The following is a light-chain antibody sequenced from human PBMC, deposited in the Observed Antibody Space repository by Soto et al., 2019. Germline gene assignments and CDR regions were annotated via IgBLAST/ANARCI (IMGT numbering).Light chain of an antibody. CDR2: ATS. CDR1: QSIASS. V-gene: IGKV1-39*01. CDR3: QQGYSPLLT. J-gene: IGKJ4*01. Sequence: DIQMTQSPSSLTASVGDRVTITCRASQSIASSLNWLQLKPGKAPKLLLYATSTLQSGVPSRFSGSGSGSHFTLTISSLQPEDSAVYFCQQGYSPLLTGGVGPRVEIK.